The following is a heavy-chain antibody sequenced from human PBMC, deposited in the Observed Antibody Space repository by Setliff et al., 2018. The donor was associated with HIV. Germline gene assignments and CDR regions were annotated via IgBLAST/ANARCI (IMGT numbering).Heavy chain of an antibody. J-gene: IGHJ4*02. CDR3: AKGGATSITMIVVAVQHWGSYRPRDYLDS. V-gene: IGHV4-59*11. Sequence: PSETLSLTCTVSGASISSHYWSWIRQPPLKGLEWIGYIYYTGSTNYYPSLKSRVTISVDTSKNQFSLRLSSVTAADTAVYYCAKGGATSITMIVVAVQHWGSYRPRDYLDSWGQGTLVTVSS. D-gene: IGHD3-22*01. CDR2: IYYTGST. CDR1: GASISSHY.